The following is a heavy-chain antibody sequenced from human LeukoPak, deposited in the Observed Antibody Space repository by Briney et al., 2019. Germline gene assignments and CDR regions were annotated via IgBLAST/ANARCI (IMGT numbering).Heavy chain of an antibody. J-gene: IGHJ4*02. D-gene: IGHD1-7*01. V-gene: IGHV3-30*04. CDR1: GFTFSSYA. CDR3: VRESAYNWNYEVLLDY. Sequence: GGSLRLSCAASGFTFSSYAVHWVRQAPGKGLEWVALISYDGSNKYYADSVKGRFTISRDNSKNTLYLQMNSLRAEDTAVYYCVRESAYNWNYEVLLDYWGQGTLVTVSS. CDR2: ISYDGSNK.